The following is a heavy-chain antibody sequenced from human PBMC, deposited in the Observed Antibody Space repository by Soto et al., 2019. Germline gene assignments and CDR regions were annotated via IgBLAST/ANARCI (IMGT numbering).Heavy chain of an antibody. CDR3: ARGEYYDFWSGYYRELYYFDY. J-gene: IGHJ4*02. CDR1: GYTFTGYY. CDR2: INPNSGGT. Sequence: ASVKVSCKASGYTFTGYYMHWVLQAPGEGLEWMGWINPNSGGTNYAQKFQGWVTMTRDTSISTAYMELSRLRSDDTAVYYCARGEYYDFWSGYYRELYYFDYWGQGTLVTVSS. V-gene: IGHV1-2*04. D-gene: IGHD3-3*01.